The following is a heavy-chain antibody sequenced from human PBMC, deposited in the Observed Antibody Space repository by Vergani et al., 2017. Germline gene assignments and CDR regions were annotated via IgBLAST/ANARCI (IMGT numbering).Heavy chain of an antibody. CDR2: ISGSGGST. Sequence: EVQLLESGGGLVQPGGSLRLSCAASGFTFSSYAMSWVRQAPGKGLEWVSAISGSGGSTYYADSVKGRFTISRDNSKNTLYLQMNSLRAEDTAVYYCAKTGCDIAAAGTQGFDYWGQGTLVTVSS. D-gene: IGHD6-13*01. CDR1: GFTFSSYA. V-gene: IGHV3-23*01. J-gene: IGHJ4*02. CDR3: AKTGCDIAAAGTQGFDY.